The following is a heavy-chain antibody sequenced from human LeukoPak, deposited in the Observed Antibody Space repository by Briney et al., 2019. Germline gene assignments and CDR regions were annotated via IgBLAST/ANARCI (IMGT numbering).Heavy chain of an antibody. D-gene: IGHD3-10*01. CDR3: ARKPYYYGPGSYFDY. V-gene: IGHV1-3*01. Sequence: ASVKVSCKASGYAFTSYAMHWVRQAPGQRLEWMGWINAGNGNTKYSQKFQGRVTITRDTSASTAYMELSSLRSEDTAVYYCARKPYYYGPGSYFDYWGQGTLVTVSS. CDR2: INAGNGNT. CDR1: GYAFTSYA. J-gene: IGHJ4*02.